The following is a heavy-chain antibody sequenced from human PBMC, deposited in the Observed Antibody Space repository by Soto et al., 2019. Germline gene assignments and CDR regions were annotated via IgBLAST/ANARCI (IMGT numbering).Heavy chain of an antibody. Sequence: QLQLQESGPGLVKPSETLSLACTVSGGSISSNSYYWDWIRQPPGKGLEWIGSLFYSGATYHNPSLQSRVTISVDTSKNQFSLHLSSVTAADTDVYYCARQAAYDSVWGESDGSDYGGQGTLVTVSS. CDR2: LFYSGAT. J-gene: IGHJ4*02. CDR1: GGSISSNSYY. V-gene: IGHV4-39*01. D-gene: IGHD3-16*01. CDR3: ARQAAYDSVWGESDGSDY.